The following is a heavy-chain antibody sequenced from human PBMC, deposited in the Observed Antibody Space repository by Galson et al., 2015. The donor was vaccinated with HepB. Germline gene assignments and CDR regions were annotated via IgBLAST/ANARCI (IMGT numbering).Heavy chain of an antibody. CDR2: IYPGDSDT. D-gene: IGHD6-19*01. V-gene: IGHV5-51*01. J-gene: IGHJ3*02. Sequence: QSGAEVKKPGESLKISCKGSGYSFTSYWIGWVRQMPGKGLEWMGIIYPGDSDTRYSPSFQGQVTISADKSISTAYLQWSSLKASDTAMYYCARHRRIAVAGQWDDAFDIWGQGTMVTVSS. CDR3: ARHRRIAVAGQWDDAFDI. CDR1: GYSFTSYW.